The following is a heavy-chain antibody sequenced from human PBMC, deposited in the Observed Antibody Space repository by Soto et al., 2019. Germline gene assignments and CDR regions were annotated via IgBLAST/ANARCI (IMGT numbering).Heavy chain of an antibody. V-gene: IGHV4-34*01. J-gene: IGHJ4*02. CDR1: GGALNGYY. D-gene: IGHD3-10*01. Sequence: QVHLQQWGAGLLKPSETLSLTCAVNGGALNGYYWTWIRQSPGKGLQWIGEINHGGTVDFNPSLKSPVTFSVDTSKEQSPLTLSSVTAADTAVYYFARAGAALVRGIIGGFDYWGQGTLVSVSS. CDR2: INHGGTV. CDR3: ARAGAALVRGIIGGFDY.